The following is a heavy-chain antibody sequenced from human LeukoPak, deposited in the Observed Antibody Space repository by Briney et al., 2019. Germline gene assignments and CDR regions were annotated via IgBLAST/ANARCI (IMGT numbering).Heavy chain of an antibody. CDR2: ISYDGSNK. CDR1: GFTFSSYT. J-gene: IGHJ3*02. D-gene: IGHD3-10*01. Sequence: QSGGSLRLSCAASGFTFSSYTMHWVRQAPGKGLEWVAVISYDGSNKYYADSVKGRFTISRDNSKNTLFLQMNSLRAEDTAVYYCARDADYYGSGPYAFDIWGQGTLVTVSS. V-gene: IGHV3-30*14. CDR3: ARDADYYGSGPYAFDI.